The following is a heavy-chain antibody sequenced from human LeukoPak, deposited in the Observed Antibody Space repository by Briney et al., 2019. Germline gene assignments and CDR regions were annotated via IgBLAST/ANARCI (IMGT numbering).Heavy chain of an antibody. V-gene: IGHV1-18*01. D-gene: IGHD2-15*01. Sequence: ASVKVSCKASGYTFTSYGISWVRQAPGQGPEWIGWISAYNGNTNYAQKFQGRVTMTRDTSTSTAYMDLRSLRSDDTAVYYCARGSSKLLPFDYWGQGTLVTVSS. CDR1: GYTFTSYG. CDR2: ISAYNGNT. J-gene: IGHJ4*02. CDR3: ARGSSKLLPFDY.